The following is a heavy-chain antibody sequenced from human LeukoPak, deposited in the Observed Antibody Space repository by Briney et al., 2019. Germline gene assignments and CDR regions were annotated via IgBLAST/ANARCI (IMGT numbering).Heavy chain of an antibody. CDR1: GYTFTSYG. D-gene: IGHD3-3*01. V-gene: IGHV1-18*01. Sequence: EASVKVSCKASGYTFTSYGISWVRQAPGQGLEWMGRISAYNGNTNYAQKLQGRVTMTTDTSTSTAYMELRSLRSDDTAVYYCARDSSWAYYDFWSPHYYYYYYMDVWGKGTTVTVSS. CDR2: ISAYNGNT. CDR3: ARDSSWAYYDFWSPHYYYYYYMDV. J-gene: IGHJ6*03.